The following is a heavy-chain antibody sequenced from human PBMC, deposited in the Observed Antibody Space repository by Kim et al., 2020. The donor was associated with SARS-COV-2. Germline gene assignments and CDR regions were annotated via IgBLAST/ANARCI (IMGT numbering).Heavy chain of an antibody. D-gene: IGHD4-17*01. CDR1: GFTFDDYA. V-gene: IGHV3-43*02. CDR3: AKDILPTTGPHYYGMDV. Sequence: GGSLRLSCAASGFTFDDYAMHWVRQAPGKGLEWVSLISGDGGSTYYADSVKGRFTISRDNSKNSLYLQMNSLRTEDTALYYCAKDILPTTGPHYYGMDVWGQGTTVTVSS. CDR2: ISGDGGST. J-gene: IGHJ6*02.